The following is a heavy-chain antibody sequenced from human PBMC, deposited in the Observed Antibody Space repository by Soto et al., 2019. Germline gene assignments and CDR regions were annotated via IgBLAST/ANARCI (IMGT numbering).Heavy chain of an antibody. D-gene: IGHD2-15*01. CDR1: GGTFRSYT. CDR3: ASGKVAATTHCAFDI. V-gene: IGHV1-69*02. J-gene: IGHJ3*02. Sequence: ASVKVSCKASGGTFRSYTIGWVRQAPGQGLEWMGRIIPILGIANYAQKFQGRVTITADKSTSTAYMELSSLRSEDTAVYYCASGKVAATTHCAFDIWGQGTMVTVSS. CDR2: IIPILGIA.